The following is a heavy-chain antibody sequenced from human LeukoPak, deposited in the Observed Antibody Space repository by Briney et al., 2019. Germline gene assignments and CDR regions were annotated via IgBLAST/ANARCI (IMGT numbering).Heavy chain of an antibody. D-gene: IGHD1-20*01. CDR2: ISAYNGNT. Sequence: GASVKVSCKASGYTFTSYGISWVRQAPGQGLGWMGWISAYNGNTNYAQKLQGRVTMTTDTSTITAYMELRSLRSDDTAVYYCARVLGVTGSNWFDPWGQGTLVTVSS. J-gene: IGHJ5*02. CDR3: ARVLGVTGSNWFDP. CDR1: GYTFTSYG. V-gene: IGHV1-18*01.